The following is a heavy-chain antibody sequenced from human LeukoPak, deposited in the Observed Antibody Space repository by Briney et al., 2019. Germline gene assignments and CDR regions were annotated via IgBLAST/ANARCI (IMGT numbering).Heavy chain of an antibody. J-gene: IGHJ4*02. Sequence: PSETLSLTCTVSAGSISSSSYYWGWIRQPPGKGLEWIGSIYYSGRTYYNPSLKSRVTISVDKSKNQFSLKLSSVTAADTAVYYCARGRAAKYYFDYWGQGTLVTVSS. V-gene: IGHV4-39*07. CDR2: IYYSGRT. CDR3: ARGRAAKYYFDY. CDR1: AGSISSSSYY. D-gene: IGHD3-10*01.